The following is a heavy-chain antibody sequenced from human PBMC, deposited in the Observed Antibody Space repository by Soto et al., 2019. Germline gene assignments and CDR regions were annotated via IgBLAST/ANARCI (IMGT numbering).Heavy chain of an antibody. Sequence: GGSLRLSCAASGFIFSDYYMSWIRQAPGKGLEWVSYISSSSSYTNNADSVKGRFTISRDNARNSLYLQMNSLRAGDTAMYYCARDLGGLDYWGQGTLVTVSS. V-gene: IGHV3-11*05. CDR2: ISSSSSYT. D-gene: IGHD2-15*01. CDR3: ARDLGGLDY. CDR1: GFIFSDYY. J-gene: IGHJ4*02.